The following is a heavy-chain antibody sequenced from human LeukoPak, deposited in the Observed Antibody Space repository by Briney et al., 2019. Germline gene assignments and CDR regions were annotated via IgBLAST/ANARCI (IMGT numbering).Heavy chain of an antibody. CDR1: GFTFSSYW. V-gene: IGHV3-74*01. Sequence: GGSLRLSCAASGFTFSSYWMHWVRQAPGKGLVWVSHVNNDGGGTSYADSVKGRFTISRDNAKNSLYLQVNSLTAEDTAVYYCARAGVDTSGYYYQGFDYWGQGTLVTVSS. J-gene: IGHJ4*02. CDR3: ARAGVDTSGYYYQGFDY. D-gene: IGHD3-3*01. CDR2: VNNDGGGT.